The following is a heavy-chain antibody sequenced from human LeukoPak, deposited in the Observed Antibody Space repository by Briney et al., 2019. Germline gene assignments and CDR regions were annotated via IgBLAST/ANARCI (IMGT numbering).Heavy chain of an antibody. CDR1: GGSFSGYY. CDR3: ASKKRGYQLLFRFDP. V-gene: IGHV4-34*01. Sequence: SETLYLTCDVYGGSFSGYYWSWIRQPPGKGLEWMGEINHSGSTNYNPSLKSRVTISVDTSKNQFSLKLSSVTAADTAVYYCASKKRGYQLLFRFDPWGQGTLVTVSS. J-gene: IGHJ5*02. D-gene: IGHD2-2*01. CDR2: INHSGST.